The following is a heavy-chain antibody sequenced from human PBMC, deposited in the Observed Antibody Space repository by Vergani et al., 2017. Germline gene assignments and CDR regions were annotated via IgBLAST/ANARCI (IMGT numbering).Heavy chain of an antibody. CDR3: AKDMRGCSGGSCYSYYYGMDV. CDR2: ISWDGGST. V-gene: IGHV3-43D*03. Sequence: EVQLVESGGVVVQPGGSLRLSCAASGFTFDDYAMHWVRQAPGKGLEWVSLISWDGGSTYYADSVKVRFTISRDNSKNSLYLQMNSLRAEDTALYYCAKDMRGCSGGSCYSYYYGMDVWGQGTTVTVSS. D-gene: IGHD2-15*01. CDR1: GFTFDDYA. J-gene: IGHJ6*02.